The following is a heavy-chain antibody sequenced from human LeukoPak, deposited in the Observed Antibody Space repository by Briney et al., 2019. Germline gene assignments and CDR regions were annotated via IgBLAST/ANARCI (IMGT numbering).Heavy chain of an antibody. J-gene: IGHJ6*02. D-gene: IGHD3-3*01. CDR1: GFTFSSYD. Sequence: PGGSLRLSCAASGFTFSSYDMHWVRQATGKGLEWASAIGTAGDTYYPGSVKGRFTISRENAKNSLYLQMNSLRAGDTAVYYCARVRFSRGMDVWGQGTTVTVSS. V-gene: IGHV3-13*01. CDR2: IGTAGDT. CDR3: ARVRFSRGMDV.